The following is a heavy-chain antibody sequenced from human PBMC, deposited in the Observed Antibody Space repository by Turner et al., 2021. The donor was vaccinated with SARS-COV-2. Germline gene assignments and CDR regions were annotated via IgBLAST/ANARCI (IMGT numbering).Heavy chain of an antibody. D-gene: IGHD1-26*01. CDR1: GYTLTELS. J-gene: IGHJ5*02. CDR3: ATSSPFEGATRWFDT. Sequence: QVQLVQSGAEVKKPGASVKVSCKVSGYTLTELSMHWVRQAPGKGLEWMGGFDPEDGETIYAQKFQGRVTMTEDTSTYTAYMGLSSLRAEDTAVYYCATSSPFEGATRWFDTWGQGTLVTVSS. V-gene: IGHV1-24*01. CDR2: FDPEDGET.